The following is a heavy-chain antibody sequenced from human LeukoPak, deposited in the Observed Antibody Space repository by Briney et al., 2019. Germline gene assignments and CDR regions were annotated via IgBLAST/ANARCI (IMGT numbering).Heavy chain of an antibody. J-gene: IGHJ5*02. Sequence: PSETLSLTCAVYGGSFSGYYWSWIRQPPGKGLEWIGEINHSGSTNYNPSLKSRVTISVDTSTNQFSLKLASLTAADTAVYYCARRPIVGSTGFYFDPWGPGTLVTVSS. CDR2: INHSGST. V-gene: IGHV4-34*01. CDR3: ARRPIVGSTGFYFDP. CDR1: GGSFSGYY. D-gene: IGHD1-26*01.